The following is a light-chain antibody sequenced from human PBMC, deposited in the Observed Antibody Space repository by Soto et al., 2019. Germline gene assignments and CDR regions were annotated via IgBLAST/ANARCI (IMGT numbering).Light chain of an antibody. Sequence: IQLTQSPSSLSASVGDRVTITCRASQGISSYLAWYQQKPGKAPKLLIYAASTLQSGFPSRFSGSGSGTDFTLTISSLQPEDFAIYYCQQLNSYPWTFGQGTKVEIK. V-gene: IGKV1-9*01. CDR2: AAS. CDR3: QQLNSYPWT. CDR1: QGISSY. J-gene: IGKJ1*01.